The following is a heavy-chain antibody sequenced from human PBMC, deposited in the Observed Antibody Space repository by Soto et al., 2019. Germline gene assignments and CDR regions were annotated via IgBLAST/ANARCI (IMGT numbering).Heavy chain of an antibody. CDR3: ARADEVTAYSPRFEY. D-gene: IGHD2-21*02. Sequence: SLRLSCAASGFTFSDYGMHWVRQAPGKGLEWLAVIWYDGSNEYYADSVKGRFTISRDNSDNTLFLQMTRVRAEDTAVYYCARADEVTAYSPRFEYWGQGTLVTVSS. J-gene: IGHJ4*02. CDR1: GFTFSDYG. V-gene: IGHV3-33*01. CDR2: IWYDGSNE.